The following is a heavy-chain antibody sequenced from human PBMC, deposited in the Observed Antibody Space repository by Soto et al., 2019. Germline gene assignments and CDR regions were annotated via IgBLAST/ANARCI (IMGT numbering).Heavy chain of an antibody. D-gene: IGHD6-13*01. J-gene: IGHJ5*02. CDR1: GGTFSSYT. Sequence: SVKVSCKASGGTFSSYTFSWVRQAPGQGLEWMGGFIPMFGRANYAQKLQGRVTMTTDTSTSTAYMELRSLRSDDTAVYYCARDQGLYSSSWYLEHWFDPWGQGTLVTVSS. V-gene: IGHV1-69*05. CDR2: FIPMFGRA. CDR3: ARDQGLYSSSWYLEHWFDP.